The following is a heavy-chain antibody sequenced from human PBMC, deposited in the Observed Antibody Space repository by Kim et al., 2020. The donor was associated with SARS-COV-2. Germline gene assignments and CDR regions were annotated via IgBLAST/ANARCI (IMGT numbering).Heavy chain of an antibody. Sequence: SETLSLTCTVSGGSISSSSYYWGWIRQPPGKGLEWIGSIYYSGSTYYNPSLKSRVTISVDTSKNQFSLKLSSVTAADTAVYYCARQGIVVVVALFDYWGQGTLVTVSS. CDR2: IYYSGST. CDR1: GGSISSSSYY. J-gene: IGHJ4*02. V-gene: IGHV4-39*01. D-gene: IGHD2-15*01. CDR3: ARQGIVVVVALFDY.